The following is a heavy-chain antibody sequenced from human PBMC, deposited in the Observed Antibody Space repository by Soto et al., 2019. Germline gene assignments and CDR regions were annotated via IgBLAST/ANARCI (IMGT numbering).Heavy chain of an antibody. J-gene: IGHJ6*02. Sequence: PGGSLRLSCAASGFTFSSYAMSWVRQAPGKGLEWVSAISGSGGSTYYADSVKGQFTISRDNSKNTLYLQMNSLRAEDTAVYYCAKHSSIFGVVIIPDYYYGMDVWGQGTTVTVSS. CDR1: GFTFSSYA. CDR3: AKHSSIFGVVIIPDYYYGMDV. CDR2: ISGSGGST. D-gene: IGHD3-3*01. V-gene: IGHV3-23*01.